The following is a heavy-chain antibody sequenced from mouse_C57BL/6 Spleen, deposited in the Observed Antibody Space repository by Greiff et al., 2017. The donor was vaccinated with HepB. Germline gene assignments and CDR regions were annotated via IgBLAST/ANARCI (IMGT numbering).Heavy chain of an antibody. D-gene: IGHD1-1*01. CDR2: FYPGSGSI. CDR3: ARHENYGSSYPWFAY. CDR1: GYTFTEYT. Sequence: VMLVESGAELVKPGASVKLSCKASGYTFTEYTIHWVKQRSGQGLEWIGWFYPGSGSIKYNEKFKDKATLTADKSSSTVYMELSRLTSEDSAVYFCARHENYGSSYPWFAYWGQGTLVTVSA. V-gene: IGHV1-62-2*01. J-gene: IGHJ3*01.